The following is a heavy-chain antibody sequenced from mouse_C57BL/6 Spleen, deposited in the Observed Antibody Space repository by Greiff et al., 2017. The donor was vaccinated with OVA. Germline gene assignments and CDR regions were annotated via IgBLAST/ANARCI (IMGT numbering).Heavy chain of an antibody. V-gene: IGHV1-52*01. CDR3: ARSGYYGSPYAMDY. CDR2: IDPSDSET. D-gene: IGHD1-1*01. Sequence: VQLQQPGAELVRPGSSVKLSRKASGYTFTSYWMHWVKQRPIQGLEWIGNIDPSDSETHYNQKFKDKATLTVDKSSSTAYMQLSSLTSEDSAVYYCARSGYYGSPYAMDYWGQGTSVTVSS. CDR1: GYTFTSYW. J-gene: IGHJ4*01.